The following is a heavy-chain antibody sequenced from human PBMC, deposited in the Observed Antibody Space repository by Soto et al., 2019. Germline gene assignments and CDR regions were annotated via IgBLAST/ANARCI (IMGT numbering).Heavy chain of an antibody. V-gene: IGHV4-59*01. CDR2: IYYSGST. CDR1: GGSISSYY. Sequence: SETLSLTCTVSGGSISSYYWSWIRQPPGKGLEWIGYIYYSGSTNYNPSLKSRVTISVDTSKNQFSLKLSSVTAADTAVYYCARDRLRKWFDPWGQGTLGTVSS. CDR3: ARDRLRKWFDP. J-gene: IGHJ5*02.